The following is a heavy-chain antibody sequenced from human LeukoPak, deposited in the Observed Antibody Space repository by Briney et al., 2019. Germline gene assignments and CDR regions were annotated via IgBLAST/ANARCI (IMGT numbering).Heavy chain of an antibody. CDR1: GGSISSYY. Sequence: SETLSLTCTVSGGSISSYYWSWIRQPAGKGLEWIGRIYTSGSTNYNPSLKSRVTMPVDTSKNQFSLKLSSVTAADTAVYYCARAVGSGSFQTYYYYMDVWGKGTTVTISS. CDR2: IYTSGST. J-gene: IGHJ6*03. V-gene: IGHV4-4*07. CDR3: ARAVGSGSFQTYYYYMDV. D-gene: IGHD3-10*01.